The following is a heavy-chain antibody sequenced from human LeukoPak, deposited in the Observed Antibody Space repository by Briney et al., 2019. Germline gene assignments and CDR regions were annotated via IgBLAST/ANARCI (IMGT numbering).Heavy chain of an antibody. V-gene: IGHV3-23*01. CDR2: ISGSGGST. CDR1: GFTFSSYA. J-gene: IGHJ4*02. D-gene: IGHD3-10*01. Sequence: GGSLRLSCAASGFTFSSYAMSWVRQAPGKGLEWVSAISGSGGSTYYADSVKGRFTISRDNSKNTLDLQMNSLRAEDTAVYYCAKQGIWFGELSLDYWGQGTLVTVSS. CDR3: AKQGIWFGELSLDY.